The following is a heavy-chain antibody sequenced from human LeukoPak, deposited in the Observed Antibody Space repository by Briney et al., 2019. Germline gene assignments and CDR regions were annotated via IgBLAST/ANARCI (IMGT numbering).Heavy chain of an antibody. V-gene: IGHV1-69*13. D-gene: IGHD3-16*01. CDR3: ARAWGGYGFRYYYYYYMDV. Sequence: SVKVSCKXSGGTFSSYAISWVRQTPGQGLEWMGGIIPIFGTANYAQKFQGRVTITADESTSTAYMELSSLRSEDTAVYYCARAWGGYGFRYYYYYYMDVWGKGTTVTVSS. CDR1: GGTFSSYA. CDR2: IIPIFGTA. J-gene: IGHJ6*03.